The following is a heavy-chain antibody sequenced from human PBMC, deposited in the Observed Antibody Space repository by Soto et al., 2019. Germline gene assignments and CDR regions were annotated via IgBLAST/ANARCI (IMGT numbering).Heavy chain of an antibody. Sequence: SETLSLTYAVYGGSFSGYYWTWSRQPPGTGLEWIGEINHSGSTNYNPSLKSRVTISVDTSSNQFSLKLTSVTAADTAVYYCARSRGTGTYPHDFQPWGQGTLVT. V-gene: IGHV4-34*01. CDR2: INHSGST. D-gene: IGHD1-26*01. CDR3: ARSRGTGTYPHDFQP. J-gene: IGHJ1*01. CDR1: GGSFSGYY.